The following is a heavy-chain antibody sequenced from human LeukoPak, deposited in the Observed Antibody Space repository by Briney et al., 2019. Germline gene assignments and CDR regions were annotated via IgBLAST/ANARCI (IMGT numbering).Heavy chain of an antibody. CDR1: GFTFTSSA. CDR2: IVVGSGNA. J-gene: IGHJ4*02. Sequence: ASVKVSCKASGFTFTSSAVQWVRQARGQRLEWIGWIVVGSGNANYAQKFQERVTITRDMSTSTAYMELSSLRSEDTAVYYCAREPNHRSGWYHIDYWGQGTLVTVSS. D-gene: IGHD6-19*01. CDR3: AREPNHRSGWYHIDY. V-gene: IGHV1-58*01.